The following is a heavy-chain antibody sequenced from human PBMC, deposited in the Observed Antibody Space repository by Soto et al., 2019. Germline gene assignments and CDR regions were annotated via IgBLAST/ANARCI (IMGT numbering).Heavy chain of an antibody. Sequence: SLRLSCAASGFPCGSYDMTWVRQAPGKGLEWVSTILVDGRTFYVDSVKGRFTISRDNSRNTVYLRMNSLTAGDTALYYCAKATATGGGAFDFCGQGTMVTVSS. CDR1: GFPCGSYD. J-gene: IGHJ3*01. D-gene: IGHD2-8*02. CDR3: AKATATGGGAFDF. V-gene: IGHV3-23*01. CDR2: ILVDGRT.